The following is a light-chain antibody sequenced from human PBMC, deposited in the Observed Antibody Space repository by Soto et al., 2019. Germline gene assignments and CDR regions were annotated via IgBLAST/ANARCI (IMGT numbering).Light chain of an antibody. CDR1: SGHSSYA. CDR3: QTWGTGFQF. Sequence: QLVLTQSPSASASLGASVKLTCTLSSGHSSYAIAWHQKQPGKGPRYLMDLNNDGSHTKGDGIPDRFSGSSSGADRYLIISSLPSEDEADYYFQTWGTGFQFFGGGTKLTVL. CDR2: LNNDGSH. J-gene: IGLJ2*01. V-gene: IGLV4-69*01.